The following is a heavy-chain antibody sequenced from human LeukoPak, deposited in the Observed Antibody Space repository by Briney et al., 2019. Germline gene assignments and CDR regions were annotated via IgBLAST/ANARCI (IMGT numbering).Heavy chain of an antibody. CDR1: GFTFSSYA. V-gene: IGHV3-23*01. J-gene: IGHJ4*02. D-gene: IGHD2-2*01. Sequence: GGSLRLSCAASGFTFSSYAMSWVRQAPGKGLEWVSAISGSGGSTYYADSVKGRFTISRDNSKNTLYPQMNSLRAEDTAVYYCAKGEVRIVVVPAAMIHWGQGTLVTVSS. CDR2: ISGSGGST. CDR3: AKGEVRIVVVPAAMIH.